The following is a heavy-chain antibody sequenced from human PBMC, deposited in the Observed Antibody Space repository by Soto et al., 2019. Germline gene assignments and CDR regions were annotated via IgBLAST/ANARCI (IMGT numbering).Heavy chain of an antibody. J-gene: IGHJ4*02. CDR1: GYSFTSYW. CDR2: IYPGDSDT. CDR3: ARHLTASIAAAVV. V-gene: IGHV5-51*01. D-gene: IGHD6-13*01. Sequence: PGESLKISCKGSGYSFTSYWIGWVRQMPGKGLEWMGIIYPGDSDTRYSPSFQGQVTISADKSISTAYLQWSSLKASDTAMYYCARHLTASIAAAVVWGQGTLVTVSS.